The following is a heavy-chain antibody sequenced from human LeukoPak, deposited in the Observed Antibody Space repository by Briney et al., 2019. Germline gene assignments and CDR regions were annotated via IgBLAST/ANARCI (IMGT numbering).Heavy chain of an antibody. CDR1: GYTFPTSG. J-gene: IGHJ4*02. Sequence: ASVKVSCKASGYTFPTSGISWVRQAPGQGLEWMGWISVYNHNTNYAQKFQGRVTVTTDTSTRTAYMELSRLRSDDTAVYYCARSGARSGDYWGQGTLVTVSS. D-gene: IGHD1-14*01. V-gene: IGHV1-18*01. CDR3: ARSGARSGDY. CDR2: ISVYNHNT.